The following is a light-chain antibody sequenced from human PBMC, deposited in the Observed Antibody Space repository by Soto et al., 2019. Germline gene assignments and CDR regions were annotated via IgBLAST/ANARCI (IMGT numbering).Light chain of an antibody. V-gene: IGKV3D-15*01. CDR2: GAS. Sequence: LTQSPGTLALSPGEGATLSCRASQSLSGRYLAWYQQKPGQAPRLLIYGASTRATGIPDRFSGTGSETDFTLTISGLQSEDSAVYFCQQYNNWPYSFGQGTRLEIK. J-gene: IGKJ5*01. CDR3: QQYNNWPYS. CDR1: QSLSGRY.